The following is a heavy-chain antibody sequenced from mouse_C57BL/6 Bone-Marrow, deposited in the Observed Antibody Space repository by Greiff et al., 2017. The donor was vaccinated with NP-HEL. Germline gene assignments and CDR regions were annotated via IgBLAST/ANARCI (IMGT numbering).Heavy chain of an antibody. Sequence: ESGPGLVKPSQSLSLTCSVTGYSITSGYYWNWIRQFPGNKLEWMGYISYDGSNNYNPSLKNRISITRDTSKNQFFLKLNSVTTEDTATYYCARIWGITTVVYWYFDVWGTGTTVTVSS. CDR1: GYSITSGYY. D-gene: IGHD1-1*01. CDR2: ISYDGSN. J-gene: IGHJ1*03. V-gene: IGHV3-6*01. CDR3: ARIWGITTVVYWYFDV.